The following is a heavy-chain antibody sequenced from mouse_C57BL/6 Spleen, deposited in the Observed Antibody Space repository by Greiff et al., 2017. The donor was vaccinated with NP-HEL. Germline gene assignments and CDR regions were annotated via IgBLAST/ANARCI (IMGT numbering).Heavy chain of an antibody. CDR1: GFNIKDYY. V-gene: IGHV14-1*01. CDR2: IDPEDGDT. CDR3: SYYGSSYENYFDY. J-gene: IGHJ2*01. Sequence: EVKLMESGAELVRPGASVKLSCTASGFNIKDYYMHWVKQRPEQGLEWIGRIDPEDGDTEYAPKFPGKATMTADTSSNPAYLQRSSLTSEDTAVYYCSYYGSSYENYFDYWGQGTTLTVSS. D-gene: IGHD1-1*01.